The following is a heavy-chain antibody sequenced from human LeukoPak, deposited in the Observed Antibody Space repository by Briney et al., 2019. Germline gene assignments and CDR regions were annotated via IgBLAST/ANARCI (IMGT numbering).Heavy chain of an antibody. Sequence: SETLSLTCAVYGGSFSGYYWSWIRQPPGKGLEWIGEINHGGSTNYNPSLKSRVTISVDTSKNQFSLRLSSVTAADTAVYYCARGTLWPGSFDIWGQGTMVTVSS. CDR1: GGSFSGYY. J-gene: IGHJ3*02. CDR3: ARGTLWPGSFDI. V-gene: IGHV4-34*01. CDR2: INHGGST. D-gene: IGHD5-18*01.